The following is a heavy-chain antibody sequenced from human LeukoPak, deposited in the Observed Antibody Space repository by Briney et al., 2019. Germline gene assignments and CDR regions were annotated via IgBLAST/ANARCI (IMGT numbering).Heavy chain of an antibody. D-gene: IGHD6-6*01. Sequence: GGSLRLSCAASGFTFSGHWMSWVRQAPGKGLEWVANINQGGSDKYYVDSVKGRFTISRDNANNLLYLQMNSLRGEGTAVYYCAKDAARPTSGAPGYWGQGTLVTVSS. CDR3: AKDAARPTSGAPGY. J-gene: IGHJ4*02. V-gene: IGHV3-7*01. CDR1: GFTFSGHW. CDR2: INQGGSDK.